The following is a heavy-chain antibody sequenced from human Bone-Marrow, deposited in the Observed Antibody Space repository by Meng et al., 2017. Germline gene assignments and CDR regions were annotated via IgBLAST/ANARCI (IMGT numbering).Heavy chain of an antibody. Sequence: GESLKISCAASGFTVSSNYMSWVRQAPGKGLEWVSVIYSGCSTYYADSVKGRFTISRDNSKNTLDLQMNSLRAEDTAVYYCARDYDIFSADTVVTQDYYYGMDVWGQGTTVTVSS. V-gene: IGHV3-66*02. D-gene: IGHD4-23*01. CDR2: IYSGCST. CDR1: GFTVSSNY. CDR3: ARDYDIFSADTVVTQDYYYGMDV. J-gene: IGHJ6*02.